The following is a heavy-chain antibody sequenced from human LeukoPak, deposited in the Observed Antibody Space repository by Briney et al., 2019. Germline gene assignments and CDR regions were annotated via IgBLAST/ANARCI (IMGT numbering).Heavy chain of an antibody. CDR1: GFTFSTYA. V-gene: IGHV3-23*01. J-gene: IGHJ4*02. CDR3: AKEKKSGGWPIDY. CDR2: ISDGGYYT. Sequence: GGSLRLSCAASGFTFSTYAMSWVRQAPGKGLEWVSGISDGGYYTYYADSVKGRFTISRDNSENTLYLQMNSLRADDTAVYHCAKEKKSGGWPIDYWGQGALVTVSS. D-gene: IGHD2-15*01.